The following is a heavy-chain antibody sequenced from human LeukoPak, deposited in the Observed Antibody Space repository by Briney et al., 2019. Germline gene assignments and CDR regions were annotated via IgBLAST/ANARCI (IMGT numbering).Heavy chain of an antibody. CDR1: GFTFSSYG. Sequence: LPGGSLRLSCAASGFTFSSYGMHWVRQAPGKGLEWVAVISYDGSNKYYADSVKGRFTISRDNSKNTLYLQMNSLRAEDTAVYYCAKDWSLAGRYGMDVWGQGTTVTVSS. J-gene: IGHJ6*02. CDR3: AKDWSLAGRYGMDV. V-gene: IGHV3-30*18. CDR2: ISYDGSNK. D-gene: IGHD6-13*01.